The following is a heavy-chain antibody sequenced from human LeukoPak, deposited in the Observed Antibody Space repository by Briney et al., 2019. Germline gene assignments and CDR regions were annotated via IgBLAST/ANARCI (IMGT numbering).Heavy chain of an antibody. D-gene: IGHD3-3*01. CDR2: IYHTGNS. Sequence: SETLSLTCIVSGYSISSNYYWGWIRQPPGKGLEYIGSIYHTGNSDYNPSLKSRVTISVDTSKNQFSLRLNSVTAADMAVYYCARAGYSDFWGGRARGLDYWGHGILVTASS. V-gene: IGHV4-38-2*02. J-gene: IGHJ4*01. CDR3: ARAGYSDFWGGRARGLDY. CDR1: GYSISSNYY.